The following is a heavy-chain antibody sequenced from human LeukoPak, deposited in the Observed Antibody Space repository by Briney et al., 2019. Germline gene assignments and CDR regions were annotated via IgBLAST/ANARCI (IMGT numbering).Heavy chain of an antibody. V-gene: IGHV1-18*01. D-gene: IGHD2-8*02. CDR2: ISAYNGNT. CDR3: ARRLEGYPLTDY. CDR1: GYTFTSYG. J-gene: IGHJ4*02. Sequence: ASVKVSCKASGYTFTSYGISWVRQAPGQGLEWMGWISAYNGNTNYAQKLQGRVTMITDTSTSTAYMELRSLRSDDTAVYYCARRLEGYPLTDYWGQGTLVTVSS.